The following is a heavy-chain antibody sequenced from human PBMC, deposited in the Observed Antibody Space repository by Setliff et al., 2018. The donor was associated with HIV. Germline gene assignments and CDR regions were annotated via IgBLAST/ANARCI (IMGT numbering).Heavy chain of an antibody. CDR1: GGSFSAYH. V-gene: IGHV4-34*01. J-gene: IGHJ4*01. CDR3: ARGRDYTGSWFRPFYLDF. Sequence: SETLSLTCAVYGGSFSAYHWSWIHQTPGKGLEWLGEINHSGSTAYNLALESRVSMSIDTSKNQFSLKLTSVTAADTAIYYCARGRDYTGSWFRPFYLDFWGHGNLVTV. CDR2: INHSGST. D-gene: IGHD3-3*01.